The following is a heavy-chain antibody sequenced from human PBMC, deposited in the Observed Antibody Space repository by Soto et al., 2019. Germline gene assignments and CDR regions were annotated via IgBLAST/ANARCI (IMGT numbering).Heavy chain of an antibody. CDR3: AKDRGGFARGWEYYDF. CDR2: ISASGGST. CDR1: GFAFSSYT. V-gene: IGHV3-23*01. D-gene: IGHD6-19*01. J-gene: IGHJ4*02. Sequence: AGGSLRLSCAASGFAFSSYTMRWVRHTPGKGLEWVSSISASGGSTYYGDSLKGRFTISRDNSKNTLNLHIKSLGVEDSAVYYCAKDRGGFARGWEYYDFWGQGTQVTVSS.